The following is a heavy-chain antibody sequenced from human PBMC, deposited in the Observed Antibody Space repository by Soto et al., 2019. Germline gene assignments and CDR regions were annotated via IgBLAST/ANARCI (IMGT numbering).Heavy chain of an antibody. V-gene: IGHV4-59*08. CDR2: IDYSGST. D-gene: IGHD3-16*02. Sequence: PSETLSLTWTVSGSSISSYYWTWIRQPPGKGLEWIGYIDYSGSTNSNPSLKSRVTISVDTSKTQFTLKLSSVTAADTAVYYCAGGLLSGSYRYHWFEPWGQGTLVTVSS. CDR1: GSSISSYY. J-gene: IGHJ5*02. CDR3: AGGLLSGSYRYHWFEP.